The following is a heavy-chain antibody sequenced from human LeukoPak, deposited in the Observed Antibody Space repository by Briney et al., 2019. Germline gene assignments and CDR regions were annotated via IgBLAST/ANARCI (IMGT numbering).Heavy chain of an antibody. V-gene: IGHV4-39*07. CDR3: ARARYDFWSGDY. J-gene: IGHJ4*02. Sequence: SEALSLTCTVSGGSISTSNYYWGWIRQPPGKGLEWIGSIYHSGSTYYNPSLKSRVTISVDTSKNQFSLKLSSVTAADTAVYYCARARYDFWSGDYWGQGTLVTVSS. CDR2: IYHSGST. D-gene: IGHD3-3*01. CDR1: GGSISTSNYY.